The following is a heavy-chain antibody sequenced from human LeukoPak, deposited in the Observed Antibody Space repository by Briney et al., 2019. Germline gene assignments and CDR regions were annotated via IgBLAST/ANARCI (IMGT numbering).Heavy chain of an antibody. V-gene: IGHV1-18*04. Sequence: GASVKVSCKASGYTFTSYGISWVRQAPGQGLEWMGWISAYNGNTNYAQKLQGRVTMTTDTSTTTAYMELRSLRSDDTAVYYCARVPNCVRPSVSDYWGQGTLVTVSS. D-gene: IGHD1-1*01. CDR2: ISAYNGNT. J-gene: IGHJ4*02. CDR3: ARVPNCVRPSVSDY. CDR1: GYTFTSYG.